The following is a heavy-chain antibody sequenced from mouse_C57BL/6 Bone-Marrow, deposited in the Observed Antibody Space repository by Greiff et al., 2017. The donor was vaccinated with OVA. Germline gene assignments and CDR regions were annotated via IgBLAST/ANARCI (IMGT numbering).Heavy chain of an antibody. CDR2: IYPGGGYT. CDR3: ARSGNDYDWYFDV. CDR1: GYTFTNYW. Sequence: VKVVESGAELVRPGTSVKMSCKASGYTFTNYWIGWAKQRPGHGLEWIGDIYPGGGYTNYNEKFKGKATLTADKSSSTAYMQFSSLTSEDSAIYYCARSGNDYDWYFDVWGTGTTVTVSS. D-gene: IGHD2-4*01. V-gene: IGHV1-63*01. J-gene: IGHJ1*03.